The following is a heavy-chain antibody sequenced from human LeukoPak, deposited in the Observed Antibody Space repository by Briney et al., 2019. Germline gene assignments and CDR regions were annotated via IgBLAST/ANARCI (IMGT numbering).Heavy chain of an antibody. CDR1: GFTFSDYY. Sequence: GGSLRLSCAASGFTFSDYYMSWIRQAPGKGLEGVSYISSGGTTIYYADSVRGRFTISRDSANNSLFLQMNSLRAEDTAVYYCVSRPMPRLQPSLFDYWGQGTLVTVSS. CDR3: VSRPMPRLQPSLFDY. D-gene: IGHD2-15*01. V-gene: IGHV3-11*01. J-gene: IGHJ4*02. CDR2: ISSGGTTI.